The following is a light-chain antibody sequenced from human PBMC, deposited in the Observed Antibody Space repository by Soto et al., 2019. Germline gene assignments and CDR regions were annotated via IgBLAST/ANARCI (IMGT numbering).Light chain of an antibody. V-gene: IGKV3-15*01. J-gene: IGKJ3*01. CDR2: DSS. Sequence: EIVMTQSPGTLSVSPGERATLLCRASQSVRNNLAWYQQKPGQAPRLLIYDSSTRATGIPTRFNVSGSGTEITLIIINLKSEDYAAYYCQRYNKWTSFTFGTAPQQDIK. CDR3: QRYNKWTSFT. CDR1: QSVRNN.